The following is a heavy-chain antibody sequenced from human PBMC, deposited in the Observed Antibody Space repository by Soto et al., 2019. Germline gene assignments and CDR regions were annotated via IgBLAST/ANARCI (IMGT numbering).Heavy chain of an antibody. V-gene: IGHV1-18*01. J-gene: IGHJ4*02. D-gene: IGHD3-10*01. CDR2: ISAYNGNT. Sequence: GASVKVSCKASGYTFTSYGISWVRQAPGQGLEWMGWISAYNGNTNYAQKLQGRVTMTTDTSTSTAYMELRSLRSDDTAVYYCARDDLAITMVRGVPLDYWGQGNLVNGS. CDR3: ARDDLAITMVRGVPLDY. CDR1: GYTFTSYG.